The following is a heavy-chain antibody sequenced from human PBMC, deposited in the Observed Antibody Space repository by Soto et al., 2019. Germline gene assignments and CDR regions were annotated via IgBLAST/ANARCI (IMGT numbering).Heavy chain of an antibody. J-gene: IGHJ6*03. CDR1: GYTFTSYD. Sequence: ASVKVSCKASGYTFTSYDINWVRQATGQGLEWMGWMNPNSGNTGYAQKFQGRVTMTRNTSISTAYMELSSLRSEDTAVYYCARGRTVIRRYYHYYMAVWGKGTTVTVSS. D-gene: IGHD4-17*01. CDR2: MNPNSGNT. V-gene: IGHV1-8*01. CDR3: ARGRTVIRRYYHYYMAV.